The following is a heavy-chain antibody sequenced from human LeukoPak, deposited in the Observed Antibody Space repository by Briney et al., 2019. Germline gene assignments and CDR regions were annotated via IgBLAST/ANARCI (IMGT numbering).Heavy chain of an antibody. CDR2: IYYSGST. CDR3: ARQEGYDSSGFPVYYFDY. V-gene: IGHV4-39*01. D-gene: IGHD3-22*01. CDR1: GGSISSSSYY. Sequence: PSETLSLTCTVSGGSISSSSYYWGWIRQPPGKGLEWIGSIYYSGSTYYNPSLKSRVTISVDTSKNQFSLKLGSVTAADTAVYYCARQEGYDSSGFPVYYFDYWGQGTLVTVSS. J-gene: IGHJ4*02.